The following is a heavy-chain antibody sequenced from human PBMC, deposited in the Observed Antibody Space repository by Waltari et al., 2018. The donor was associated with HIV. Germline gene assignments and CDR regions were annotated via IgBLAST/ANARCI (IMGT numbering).Heavy chain of an antibody. D-gene: IGHD1-26*01. V-gene: IGHV3-48*02. CDR3: ARDDQWAFDY. Sequence: EVQLVESGGGLVQPGGSLRLSCAASGFTFSSYSMNWVRQAPGRGLEWLSYITSDCRAKVYADSVKGRFTISRDNAKNSLYLEMNSLRDEDTAVYYCARDDQWAFDYWGQGTLVTVSS. CDR1: GFTFSSYS. J-gene: IGHJ4*02. CDR2: ITSDCRAK.